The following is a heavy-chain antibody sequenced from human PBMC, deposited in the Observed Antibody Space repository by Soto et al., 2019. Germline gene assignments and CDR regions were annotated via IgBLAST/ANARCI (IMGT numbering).Heavy chain of an antibody. CDR1: GGTFSSYA. CDR2: IIPIIGTT. D-gene: IGHD4-4*01. J-gene: IGHJ6*02. V-gene: IGHV1-69*06. CDR3: ARDRYSKYYYGMAV. Sequence: GASVKVSCKASGGTFSSYAISWVRQAPGQGLEWMGGIIPIIGTTNYAQKFQGRVTMTADTSTSTAYMELRSLRSDDTAVYYCARDRYSKYYYGMAVWGQGTTVTVSS.